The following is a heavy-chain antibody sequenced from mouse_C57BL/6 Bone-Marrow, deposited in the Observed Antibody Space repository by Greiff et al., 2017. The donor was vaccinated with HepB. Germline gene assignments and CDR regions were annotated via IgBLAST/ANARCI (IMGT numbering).Heavy chain of an antibody. D-gene: IGHD2-5*01. CDR1: GYTFTDYY. J-gene: IGHJ4*01. Sequence: EVQLQQSGPELVKPGASVKISCKASGYTFTDYYMNWVKQSPGKSLEWIGDINPNNGGTSYNQKFKGKATLTVDKSSSTAYMELRSLTSEDSAVYYCARDSNPNYYAMDYWGQGTSVTVSS. V-gene: IGHV1-26*01. CDR3: ARDSNPNYYAMDY. CDR2: INPNNGGT.